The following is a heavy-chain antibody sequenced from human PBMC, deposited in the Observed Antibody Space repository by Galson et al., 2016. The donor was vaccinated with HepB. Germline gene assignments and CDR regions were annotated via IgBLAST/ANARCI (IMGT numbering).Heavy chain of an antibody. D-gene: IGHD6-6*01. CDR1: GYTFTSHW. CDR3: ARAIRYQLLTEF. CDR2: VNPSGDIT. V-gene: IGHV1-46*01. J-gene: IGHJ4*02. Sequence: SVKVSCKASGYTFTSHWMHWVRQAPGQGLEWMGVVNPSGDITGYAQKFQGRVTLTRDTSTSTAYMELSSLRSEDTAVYYCARAIRYQLLTEFRGRGTLVTVSS.